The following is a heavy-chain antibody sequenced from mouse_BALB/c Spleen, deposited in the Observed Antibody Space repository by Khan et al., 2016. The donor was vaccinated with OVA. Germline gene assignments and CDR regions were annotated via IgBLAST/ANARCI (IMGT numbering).Heavy chain of an antibody. D-gene: IGHD1-2*01. CDR2: ISDLAYTF. Sequence: EVELVESGGGLVQPGGSRKLSCAASGFTFSDYGMAWVRQAPGKGPEWVAFISDLAYTFYSADTVTGRFPLSRENAKNTLYLEMSSLRSGDTAMYYCARGGGTAPFAYWGQGTLVTVSA. J-gene: IGHJ3*01. CDR3: ARGGGTAPFAY. CDR1: GFTFSDYG. V-gene: IGHV5-15*02.